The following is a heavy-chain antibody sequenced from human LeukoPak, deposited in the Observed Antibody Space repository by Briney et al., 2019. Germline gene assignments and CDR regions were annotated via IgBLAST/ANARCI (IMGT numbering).Heavy chain of an antibody. J-gene: IGHJ4*02. Sequence: PGGSLRLSCAASGFTFSSYAMHWVRQAPGKGLEYVSAISSSGGSTYYANSVKGRFTISRDNSKNTLYLQMNSLRAEDTAVYYCARGPSGYHNTGGQGTLVTVSS. CDR1: GFTFSSYA. CDR2: ISSSGGST. V-gene: IGHV3-64*01. D-gene: IGHD5-12*01. CDR3: ARGPSGYHNT.